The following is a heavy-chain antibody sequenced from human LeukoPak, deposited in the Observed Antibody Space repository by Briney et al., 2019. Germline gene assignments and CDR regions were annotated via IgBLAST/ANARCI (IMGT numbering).Heavy chain of an antibody. D-gene: IGHD5-12*01. CDR3: VRDGGVSGYDLLDY. Sequence: GGSLRLSCAASGFSFSSYRMNWVRQAPGKGLEWVASISSNNGYIYYADSVKGRFTISRDNGENSLHLQMNSLRAEDTAVYYCVRDGGVSGYDLLDYWGQGTLVTVSS. J-gene: IGHJ4*02. V-gene: IGHV3-21*01. CDR1: GFSFSSYR. CDR2: ISSNNGYI.